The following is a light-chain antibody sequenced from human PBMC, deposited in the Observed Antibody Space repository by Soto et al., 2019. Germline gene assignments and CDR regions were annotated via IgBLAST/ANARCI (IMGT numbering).Light chain of an antibody. Sequence: DIQMTQSPSSVSASVGDRVTITCRASQDISNSLAWYQQKPGKAPKLLIYAASSLQSGVPSRFSGSGSGTDFTLTISSLQPEDFATYYCQQADSFPLTFGCGTKVEIK. J-gene: IGKJ4*01. CDR3: QQADSFPLT. V-gene: IGKV1D-12*01. CDR1: QDISNS. CDR2: AAS.